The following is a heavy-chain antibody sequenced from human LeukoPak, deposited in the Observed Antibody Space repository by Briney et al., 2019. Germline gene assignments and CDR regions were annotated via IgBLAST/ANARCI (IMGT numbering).Heavy chain of an antibody. CDR2: IYPGDSDT. Sequence: GESLKISCQASGYSFTTHWIGWVRQMPGKGLEWMGIIYPGDSDTRYSPSFQGQVTISADKSISTAYLQWSSLKASDTAMYYCARHSSSYYDFWSGYYTGMSGDAFDIWGQGTMVTVSS. CDR1: GYSFTTHW. J-gene: IGHJ3*02. V-gene: IGHV5-51*01. CDR3: ARHSSSYYDFWSGYYTGMSGDAFDI. D-gene: IGHD3-3*01.